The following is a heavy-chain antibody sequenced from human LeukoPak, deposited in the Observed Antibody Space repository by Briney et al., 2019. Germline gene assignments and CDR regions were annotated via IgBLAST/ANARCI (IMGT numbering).Heavy chain of an antibody. V-gene: IGHV4-59*12. CDR1: GGSISSYY. D-gene: IGHD3-22*01. CDR3: ARETSDSDYYDSRSYYYGMDV. CDR2: IYYSGST. Sequence: SETLSLTCTVSGGSISSYYWSWIRKPPGKGLEWSGYIYYSGSTNYNPSLKSRVTISVDTSKNQFSLKLSSVTAADTAVCYCARETSDSDYYDSRSYYYGMDVWGQGTTVTVSS. J-gene: IGHJ6*02.